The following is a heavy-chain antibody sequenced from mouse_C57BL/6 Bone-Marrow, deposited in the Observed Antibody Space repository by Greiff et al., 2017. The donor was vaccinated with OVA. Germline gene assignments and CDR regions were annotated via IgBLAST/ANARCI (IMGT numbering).Heavy chain of an antibody. CDR1: GFSFNTYA. Sequence: EVMLVESGGGLVQPKGSLKLSCAASGFSFNTYAMNWVRQAPGKGLEWVARIRSKSNNYATYYADSVKDRFTISRDDSESMLYLQMNNLKTEDTAMYYCVRHIYYCGSGPAGRAMGCWGQGASVTVSS. V-gene: IGHV10-1*01. CDR2: IRSKSNNYAT. CDR3: VRHIYYCGSGPAGRAMGC. D-gene: IGHD1-1*01. J-gene: IGHJ4*01.